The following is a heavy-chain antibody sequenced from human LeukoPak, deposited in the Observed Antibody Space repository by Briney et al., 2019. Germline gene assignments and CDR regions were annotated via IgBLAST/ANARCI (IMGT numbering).Heavy chain of an antibody. CDR2: IKSKTDGGTT. Sequence: GGSLRLSCAASGFTFSNAWMTWVRQAPGKGLEWVGRIKSKTDGGTTDYAAPVKGRFTISRDDSEDTLYLQMNSLKTEDTAVDYCQRRRVSDWGQGTLVTVSS. CDR1: GFTFSNAW. CDR3: QRRRVSD. V-gene: IGHV3-15*01. J-gene: IGHJ4*02. D-gene: IGHD6-25*01.